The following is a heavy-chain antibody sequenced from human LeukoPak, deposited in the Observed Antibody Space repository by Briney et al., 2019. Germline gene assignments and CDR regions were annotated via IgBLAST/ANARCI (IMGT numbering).Heavy chain of an antibody. J-gene: IGHJ4*02. Sequence: ASVKVSCKVSGYTFTDYYMHWVQQAPGKGLEWMGWVNPDNGNTDYAQRFQGRVTITRNTSIATAYMELSSLRSEDTAVYYCARRYYYGSARKPYYFDYWGQGTLVTVSS. V-gene: IGHV1-8*03. D-gene: IGHD3-10*01. CDR1: GYTFTDYY. CDR3: ARRYYYGSARKPYYFDY. CDR2: VNPDNGNT.